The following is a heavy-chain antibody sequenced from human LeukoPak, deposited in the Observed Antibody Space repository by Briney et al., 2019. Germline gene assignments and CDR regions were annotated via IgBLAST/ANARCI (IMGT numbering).Heavy chain of an antibody. Sequence: GGSLRLSCAASGFTFSSYSMNWVRQAPGKGLEWVSSISSSSSYIYYADSVKGRFTISRDNAKNSLYLQMNSLRAEDTAVYYCAAPLYYDILTGPAPPPAFDIWGQGTMVTVSS. CDR2: ISSSSSYI. J-gene: IGHJ3*02. CDR1: GFTFSSYS. D-gene: IGHD3-9*01. V-gene: IGHV3-21*01. CDR3: AAPLYYDILTGPAPPPAFDI.